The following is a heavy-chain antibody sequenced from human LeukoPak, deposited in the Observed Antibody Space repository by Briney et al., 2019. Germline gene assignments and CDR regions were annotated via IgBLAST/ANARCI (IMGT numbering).Heavy chain of an antibody. CDR1: GGSFSGYY. Sequence: SETLSLTCAVYGGSFSGYYWSWIRQPPGKGLEWIGEINHSGSTNYNPSLKSRVTISVATSKNQFSLKLSSVTAADTAVYYCASFYSSSRGSNWFDPWGQGTLVTVSS. CDR2: INHSGST. V-gene: IGHV4-34*01. J-gene: IGHJ5*02. CDR3: ASFYSSSRGSNWFDP. D-gene: IGHD6-13*01.